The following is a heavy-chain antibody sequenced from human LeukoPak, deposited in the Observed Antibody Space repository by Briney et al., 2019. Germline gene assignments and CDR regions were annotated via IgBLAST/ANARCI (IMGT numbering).Heavy chain of an antibody. Sequence: SETLSLTCTVPGGSISSYYWSWIRQPPGKGLEWIGYIYYSGSTNYNPSLKSRVTISVDTSKNQFSLKLSSVTAADTAVYYCARGQQQLRSGYYFDYWGQGTLVSVSS. J-gene: IGHJ4*02. D-gene: IGHD6-13*01. CDR2: IYYSGST. V-gene: IGHV4-59*01. CDR3: ARGQQQLRSGYYFDY. CDR1: GGSISSYY.